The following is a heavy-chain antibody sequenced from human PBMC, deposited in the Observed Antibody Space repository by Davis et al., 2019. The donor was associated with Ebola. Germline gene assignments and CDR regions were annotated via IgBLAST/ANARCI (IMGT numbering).Heavy chain of an antibody. CDR3: AREPRTMYPVYYYYGMDV. CDR2: INAGNGNT. D-gene: IGHD1-14*01. J-gene: IGHJ6*04. CDR1: GYTFTNYY. Sequence: AASVKVSCKASGYTFTNYYMHWVRQAPGQRLEWMGWINAGNGNTKYSQKFQGRVTITRDTSASTAYMELSSLRSEDTAVYYCAREPRTMYPVYYYYGMDVWGKGTTVTVSS. V-gene: IGHV1-3*01.